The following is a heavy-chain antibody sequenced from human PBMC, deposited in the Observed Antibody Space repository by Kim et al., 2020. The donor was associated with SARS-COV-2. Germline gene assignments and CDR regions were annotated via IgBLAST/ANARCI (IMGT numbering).Heavy chain of an antibody. Sequence: SETLSLTCTVSGGSFSAYYWTWIRQPPAKGLEWIVSFSHGGNTNYNPSLKSRVTISPDTSRNQFSLHLNSVTAADTAVYYCARHRGGVSNFD. D-gene: IGHD2-15*01. CDR2: FSHGGNT. CDR1: GGSFSAYY. CDR3: ARHRGGVSNFD. J-gene: IGHJ4*01. V-gene: IGHV4-59*08.